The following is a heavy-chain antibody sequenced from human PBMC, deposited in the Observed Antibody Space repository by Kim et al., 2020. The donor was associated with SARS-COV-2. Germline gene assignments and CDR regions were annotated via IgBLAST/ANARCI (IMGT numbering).Heavy chain of an antibody. CDR2: IKQDGSEK. J-gene: IGHJ2*01. V-gene: IGHV3-7*01. Sequence: GGSLRLSCAASGFTFSSYWMSWVRQAPGKGLEWVANIKQDGSEKYYVDSVKGRFTISRDNAKNSLYLQMNSLRAEDTAVYYCARAPFLVRVQTVAPPPGWYFDLWGRGTLVTVSS. CDR1: GFTFSSYW. CDR3: ARAPFLVRVQTVAPPPGWYFDL. D-gene: IGHD3-10*01.